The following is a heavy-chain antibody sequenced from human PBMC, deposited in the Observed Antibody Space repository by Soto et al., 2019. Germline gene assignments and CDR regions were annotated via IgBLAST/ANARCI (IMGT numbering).Heavy chain of an antibody. D-gene: IGHD1-1*01. Sequence: PGGSLRLSCAASGFTFSSYGMHWVRQAPGKGLEWVAVIWYDGSNKYYADSVKGRFTISRDNSKNTLYLQMNSLRAEDTAVYYCARDLEQLSYFDYWGQGTRVNVSS. CDR3: ARDLEQLSYFDY. CDR1: GFTFSSYG. CDR2: IWYDGSNK. J-gene: IGHJ4*02. V-gene: IGHV3-33*01.